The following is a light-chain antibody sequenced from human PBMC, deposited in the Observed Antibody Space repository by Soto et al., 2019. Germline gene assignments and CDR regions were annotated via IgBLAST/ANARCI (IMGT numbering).Light chain of an antibody. CDR3: QHYNDWPPTWT. J-gene: IGKJ1*01. CDR2: GAS. Sequence: EIVMTQSPATLSVSPGERATLSCRASQSVSSKLAWYQQKPGQAPRVLIYGASTRATGIPARFSGSGSRTEFTLTISSLQTEDFAVYYCQHYNDWPPTWTFGQGTKV. V-gene: IGKV3-15*01. CDR1: QSVSSK.